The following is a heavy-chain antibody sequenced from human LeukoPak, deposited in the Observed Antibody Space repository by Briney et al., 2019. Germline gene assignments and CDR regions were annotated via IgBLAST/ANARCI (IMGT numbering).Heavy chain of an antibody. CDR1: GFTFSSYG. CDR3: ARVSAPGTSGWYFGY. Sequence: PGGSLRLSCAASGFTFSSYGMNWVRQAPGKELEWVSYISTSSNRIDYADSVKGRFTMSRDNAKNLLYLQMNSLRDEDTAMYYCARVSAPGTSGWYFGYWGQGTLVTVSS. D-gene: IGHD6-19*01. V-gene: IGHV3-48*02. CDR2: ISTSSNRI. J-gene: IGHJ4*02.